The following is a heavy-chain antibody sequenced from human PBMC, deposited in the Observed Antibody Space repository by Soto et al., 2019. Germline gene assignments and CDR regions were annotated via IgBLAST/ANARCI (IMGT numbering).Heavy chain of an antibody. CDR1: GYNFIRYW. D-gene: IGHD2-8*01. Sequence: GESLKISCKGSGYNFIRYWIGWMRQMAGKGMEWMGIIYPGDSGTRYSPSFQGQVTISADKSISSAYLQWSSLKASDTAMYYCARLGPEYCTKGVCLFDYWGQGTLVTVSS. V-gene: IGHV5-51*01. J-gene: IGHJ4*02. CDR2: IYPGDSGT. CDR3: ARLGPEYCTKGVCLFDY.